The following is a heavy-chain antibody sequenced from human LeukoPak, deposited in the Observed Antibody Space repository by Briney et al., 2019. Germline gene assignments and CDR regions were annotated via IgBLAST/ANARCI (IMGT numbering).Heavy chain of an antibody. V-gene: IGHV1-46*01. CDR3: ARIGGEDIVVVPAAPAEYFQH. CDR1: GYTFTRYY. D-gene: IGHD2-2*01. J-gene: IGHJ1*01. Sequence: ASVNVSCKASGYTFTRYYMHWVRQAPGQGLEWMGIINPSGGSTSYAQKFQGRVTMTRDTSTSTVYMELSSLRSEDTAVYYCARIGGEDIVVVPAAPAEYFQHWGQGTLVTVSS. CDR2: INPSGGST.